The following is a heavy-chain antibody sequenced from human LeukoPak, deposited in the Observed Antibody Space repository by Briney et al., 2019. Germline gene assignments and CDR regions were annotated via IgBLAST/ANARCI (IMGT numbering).Heavy chain of an antibody. J-gene: IGHJ4*02. D-gene: IGHD3-10*01. V-gene: IGHV3-7*03. CDR2: IKQDGSEK. Sequence: GGSLRLSCAASGFTFSSYWMSWVRQAPGKGLEWVANIKQDGSEKYYVDSVKGRFTISRDNAKNSLYLQMNGLRAEDTAVYYCARDGEPLLWFGELLGPYFDYWGQGTLVTVSS. CDR1: GFTFSSYW. CDR3: ARDGEPLLWFGELLGPYFDY.